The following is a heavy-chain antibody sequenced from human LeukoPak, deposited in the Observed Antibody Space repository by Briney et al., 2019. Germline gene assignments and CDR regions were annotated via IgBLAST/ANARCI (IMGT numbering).Heavy chain of an antibody. CDR2: IYYSGST. CDR3: ARGRWPRPDAFDI. CDR1: GGSISSSSYY. V-gene: IGHV4-39*07. Sequence: SETLSLTCTVSGGSISSSSYYWGWIRQPPGKGLEWIGSIYYSGSTNYNPSLKSRVTVSVDTSKNQFSLKLSSVTAADTAAYYCARGRWPRPDAFDIWGQGTMVTVSS. D-gene: IGHD5-24*01. J-gene: IGHJ3*02.